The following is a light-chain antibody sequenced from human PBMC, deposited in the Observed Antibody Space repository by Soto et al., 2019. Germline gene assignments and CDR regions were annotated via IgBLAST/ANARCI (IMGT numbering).Light chain of an antibody. J-gene: IGKJ2*01. CDR2: AAS. V-gene: IGKV1-39*01. Sequence: DIQMTQSPSSLSVSIGDRVTITCRSSQSIGVYLNWYQKKPGTPPKLLIYAASNLQSGVPSRFIGRGSGTDFTLTISSLLPEDFASYYCQQTYRIPYTFGQGTKLEI. CDR1: QSIGVY. CDR3: QQTYRIPYT.